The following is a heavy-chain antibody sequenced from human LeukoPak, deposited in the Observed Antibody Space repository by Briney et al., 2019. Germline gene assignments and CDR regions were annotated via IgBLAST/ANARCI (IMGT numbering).Heavy chain of an antibody. J-gene: IGHJ4*02. CDR3: ATDLDYGGYSHFDF. CDR1: GYTFTSFG. D-gene: IGHD4-23*01. V-gene: IGHV1-18*01. Sequence: ASVKVSCKASGYTFTSFGLSWVRQAPGQGLEWMGWISAYNGNTNYAQRLQGRVTMTTDTSTSTAYMEVRSLRAEDTAVYYCATDLDYGGYSHFDFWGQGTLVTVSS. CDR2: ISAYNGNT.